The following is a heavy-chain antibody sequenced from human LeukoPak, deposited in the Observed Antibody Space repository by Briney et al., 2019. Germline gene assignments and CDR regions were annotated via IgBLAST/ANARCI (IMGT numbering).Heavy chain of an antibody. CDR3: ARGPSYYDILTGWGYYYYGMDV. CDR2: IYHSGST. V-gene: IGHV4-30-2*01. J-gene: IGHJ6*02. D-gene: IGHD3-9*01. CDR1: GGSISSGGYS. Sequence: PSETLSLTCAVSGGSISSGGYSWSWIRQPPGKGLEWIGYIYHSGSTYYNPSLKSRFTISVDRSKNQFSLKLSSVTAADTAVYYCARGPSYYDILTGWGYYYYGMDVWGQGTTVTVSS.